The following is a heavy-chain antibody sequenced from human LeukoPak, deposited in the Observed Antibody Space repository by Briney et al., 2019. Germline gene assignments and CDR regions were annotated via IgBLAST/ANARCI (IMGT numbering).Heavy chain of an antibody. V-gene: IGHV3-23*01. CDR3: AKDRTPTP. CDR2: ITDSGRKT. Sequence: GGSLRLSCAASGLTFSNYAMNWVRQASGKGLEWVSGITDSGRKTYYADSVKGRFTISRDNSKNTLYLQMNSLRAEDTAVYYCAKDRTPTPWGQGTLVTVSS. CDR1: GLTFSNYA. J-gene: IGHJ5*02. D-gene: IGHD4-17*01.